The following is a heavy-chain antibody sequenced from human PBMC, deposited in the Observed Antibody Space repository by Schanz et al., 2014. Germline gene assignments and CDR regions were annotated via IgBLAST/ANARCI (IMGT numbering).Heavy chain of an antibody. D-gene: IGHD3-9*01. CDR3: AKAEYDILTEAYSRLDP. Sequence: VKKPGASVRVPCKASGYTFTTYAMSWVRQAPGQGLEWVGWISVYTGNTKYGQKVQGRVTMTADTSTNTAYMELRSLRSDDTAVYYCAKAEYDILTEAYSRLDPSVQRTLITVSP. J-gene: IGHJ5*02. CDR1: GYTFTTYA. V-gene: IGHV1-18*01. CDR2: ISVYTGNT.